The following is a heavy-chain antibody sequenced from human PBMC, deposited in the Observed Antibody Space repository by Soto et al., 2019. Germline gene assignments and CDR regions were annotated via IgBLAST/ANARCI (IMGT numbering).Heavy chain of an antibody. CDR3: ASYIVVVPAAISSDWFDP. CDR2: IYYSGST. V-gene: IGHV4-61*01. D-gene: IGHD2-2*02. Sequence: PSETLSLTCTVSGGSVSSGSYYWSWIRQPPGKGLEWIGYIYYSGSTNYNPSLKSRVTISVDTSKNQFSLKLSSVTAADTAVYYCASYIVVVPAAISSDWFDPWGQGTLVTVSS. J-gene: IGHJ5*02. CDR1: GGSVSSGSYY.